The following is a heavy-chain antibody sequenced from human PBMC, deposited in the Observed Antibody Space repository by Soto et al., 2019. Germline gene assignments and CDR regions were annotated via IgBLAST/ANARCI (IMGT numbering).Heavy chain of an antibody. CDR3: AREDMSAQYFDFWSGLDY. D-gene: IGHD3-3*01. CDR2: INAGNGNT. Sequence: QVQLVQSGAEVKKPGASVKVSCKASGSTFTSYAMHWVRPAPGQRLEWMGWINAGNGNTKYAQKFQGRVTITRDTSASTAYMKLSSLRSEDTAVYYWAREDMSAQYFDFWSGLDYWGQGTLVTVSS. J-gene: IGHJ4*02. V-gene: IGHV1-3*01. CDR1: GSTFTSYA.